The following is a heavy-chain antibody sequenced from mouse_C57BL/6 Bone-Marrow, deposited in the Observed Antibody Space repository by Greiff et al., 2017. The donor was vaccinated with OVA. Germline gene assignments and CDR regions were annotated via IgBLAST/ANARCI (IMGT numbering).Heavy chain of an antibody. CDR2: ISDGGSYT. CDR3: ARAGDYGSSSCAY. J-gene: IGHJ3*01. D-gene: IGHD1-1*01. V-gene: IGHV5-4*03. CDR1: GFTFSSYA. Sequence: EVKLVESGGGLVKPGGSLKLSCAASGFTFSSYAMSWVRQTPEKRLEWVATISDGGSYTYYPDNVKGRFTISRDNAKNNLYLQMSHLKSEDTAMYYCARAGDYGSSSCAYWGQGTLVTVSA.